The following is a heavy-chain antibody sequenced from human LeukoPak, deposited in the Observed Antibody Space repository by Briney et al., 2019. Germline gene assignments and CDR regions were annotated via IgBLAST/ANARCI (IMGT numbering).Heavy chain of an antibody. J-gene: IGHJ4*02. Sequence: AETLSLTCTVSGGSISSYYWSWIRQHAGKGLEWIGRIYTSGCTNYNPSLKSRVTISVDKSKNQFSLKLSSVTAADTAVYYCARGGVGATTNFDYWGQGTLVTVSS. V-gene: IGHV4-4*07. CDR1: GGSISSYY. CDR3: ARGGVGATTNFDY. D-gene: IGHD1-26*01. CDR2: IYTSGCT.